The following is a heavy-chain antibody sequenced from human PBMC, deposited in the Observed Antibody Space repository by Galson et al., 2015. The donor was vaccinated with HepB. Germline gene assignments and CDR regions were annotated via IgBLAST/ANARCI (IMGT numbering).Heavy chain of an antibody. CDR1: GGTFSSYA. V-gene: IGHV1-69*13. Sequence: SVKVSCKASGGTFSSYAISWVRQAPGQGLEWMGGIIPIFGTANYAQKFQGRVTITADESTSTVYMELSSLRSEDTAVYYCATIAVAGTIRYYYYGMDVWGQGTTVTVSS. D-gene: IGHD6-19*01. CDR3: ATIAVAGTIRYYYYGMDV. J-gene: IGHJ6*02. CDR2: IIPIFGTA.